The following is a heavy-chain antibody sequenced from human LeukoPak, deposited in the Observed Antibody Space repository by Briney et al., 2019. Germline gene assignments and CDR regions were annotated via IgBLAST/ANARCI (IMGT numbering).Heavy chain of an antibody. J-gene: IGHJ3*02. D-gene: IGHD5-24*01. Sequence: HGESLKISCKGSGYSFTSCWIGWVRQMPGKGLEWMGIIYPGDSDTRYSPSFQGQATISADKSISTAYLQWSSLKASDTAMYYCARDSVDGYNSDSAFDIWGQGTMVAVSS. CDR1: GYSFTSCW. CDR3: ARDSVDGYNSDSAFDI. V-gene: IGHV5-51*01. CDR2: IYPGDSDT.